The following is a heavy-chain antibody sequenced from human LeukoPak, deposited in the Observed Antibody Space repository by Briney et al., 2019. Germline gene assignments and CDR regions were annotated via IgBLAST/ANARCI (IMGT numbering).Heavy chain of an antibody. J-gene: IGHJ4*02. CDR2: LSYDVSNT. CDR1: GFTFSSYG. V-gene: IGHV3-30*18. CDR3: AKDPYSSGRGLFDY. Sequence: GSLRLSCAASGFTFSSYGMHWVRQAPGKGLEWVAILSYDVSNTYYADSVKGRFTISRDNSNNTLYLQMGRLRAEDTAVYYCAKDPYSSGRGLFDYWGQGTLVTVSS. D-gene: IGHD6-19*01.